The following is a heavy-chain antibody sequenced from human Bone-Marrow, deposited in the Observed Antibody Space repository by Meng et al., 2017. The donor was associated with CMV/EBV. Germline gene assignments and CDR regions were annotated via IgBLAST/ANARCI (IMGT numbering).Heavy chain of an antibody. CDR2: INPNSGGT. CDR1: GYTFTGYY. J-gene: IGHJ4*02. D-gene: IGHD5-24*01. V-gene: IGHV1-2*02. CDR3: ARHPGRDGYNSRG. Sequence: ASVKVSCKASGYTFTGYYMHWVRQAPGQGLEWMGWINPNSGGTNYAQKFQGRVTMTRDTSISTACMELSRLRSDDTAVYYCARHPGRDGYNSRGWGQGTLVTVSS.